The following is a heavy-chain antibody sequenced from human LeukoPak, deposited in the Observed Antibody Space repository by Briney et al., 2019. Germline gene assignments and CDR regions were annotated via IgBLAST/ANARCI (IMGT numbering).Heavy chain of an antibody. J-gene: IGHJ6*03. V-gene: IGHV1-18*01. CDR1: GYTFTSYG. Sequence: AASVKVSCKASGYTFTSYGISWVRQAPGQGLEWMGWISAYNGNTNYAQKLQGRVTMTTDTSTSTAYMELRSLRSDDTAVYYCARVLFSGGSYYMDVWGKGTTVTVSS. CDR3: ARVLFSGGSYYMDV. CDR2: ISAYNGNT. D-gene: IGHD1-26*01.